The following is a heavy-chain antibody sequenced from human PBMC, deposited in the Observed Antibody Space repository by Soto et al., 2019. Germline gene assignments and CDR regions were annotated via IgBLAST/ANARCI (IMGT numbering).Heavy chain of an antibody. CDR3: VRLIGNSWLDS. CDR2: TYYRSRWYF. D-gene: IGHD3-22*01. Sequence: QVQLQQSGPGLVKPSQTLSLTCDISGDSVSTNTATWDWIRQSPSRGLEWLGRTYYRSRWYFDYAVSVKSRITIRPAISNNQVSLQLTSVTPDDTAIYYCVRLIGNSWLDSWGQGTLVTVSS. J-gene: IGHJ5*01. V-gene: IGHV6-1*01. CDR1: GDSVSTNTAT.